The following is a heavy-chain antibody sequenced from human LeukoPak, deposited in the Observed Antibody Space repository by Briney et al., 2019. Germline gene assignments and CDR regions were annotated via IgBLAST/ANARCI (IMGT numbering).Heavy chain of an antibody. CDR3: AIRGYYDTTNAYKYHAMDV. J-gene: IGHJ6*02. CDR1: GITFSDYS. V-gene: IGHV3-48*02. Sequence: GGSLRLSCAASGITFSDYSMHWVRQAPGKGLEWVSYISGSGRTIYYADSVKGRFTISRDSAKNSVHLQMNSLRDEDTAVYYCAIRGYYDTTNAYKYHAMDVWGQGTMVTVSS. CDR2: ISGSGRTI. D-gene: IGHD3-22*01.